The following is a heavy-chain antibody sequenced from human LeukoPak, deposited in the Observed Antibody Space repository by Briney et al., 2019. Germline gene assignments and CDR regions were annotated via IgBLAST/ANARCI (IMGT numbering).Heavy chain of an antibody. CDR2: ISSSSSTI. D-gene: IGHD6-13*01. CDR3: TRELDSSSWFYYFDY. J-gene: IGHJ4*02. CDR1: GFTFSSYS. Sequence: GGSLRLSCAASGFTFSSYSMNWVRQAPGKGLEWVSYISSSSSTIYYADSVKGRFTISRDNAKNSLYLQMNSLRAEDTAVYYCTRELDSSSWFYYFDYWGQGTLVTVSS. V-gene: IGHV3-48*04.